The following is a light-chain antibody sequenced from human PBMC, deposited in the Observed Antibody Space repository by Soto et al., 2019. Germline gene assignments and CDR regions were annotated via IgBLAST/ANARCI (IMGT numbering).Light chain of an antibody. Sequence: IQMTQTPSTLSASLGDRVTITCRASQSISNRLAWYQQKPGKAPKVVIYDASNLESGVPSRFSGSGSGTEFILTINSLQPDDFATYCCQHYGGMWAFGQGTKVDIK. V-gene: IGKV1-5*01. J-gene: IGKJ1*01. CDR1: QSISNR. CDR2: DAS. CDR3: QHYGGMWA.